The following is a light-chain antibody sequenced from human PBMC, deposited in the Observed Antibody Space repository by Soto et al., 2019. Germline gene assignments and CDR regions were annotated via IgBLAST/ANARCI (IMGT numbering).Light chain of an antibody. CDR3: GAWDSSLSAVV. J-gene: IGLJ2*01. V-gene: IGLV1-51*01. CDR1: SSNIGNYY. Sequence: QSVLTQPPSVSAAPGQKVTISCSGSSSNIGNYYVSWYQHLPGTAPTLIIYDNSERPPGIRDRFSGSKSGTTATLGITGLQTRDEADYYCGAWDSSLSAVVFGGGTKVTVL. CDR2: DNS.